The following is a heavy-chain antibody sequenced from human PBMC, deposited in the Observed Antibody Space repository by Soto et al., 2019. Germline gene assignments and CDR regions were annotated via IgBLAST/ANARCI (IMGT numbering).Heavy chain of an antibody. J-gene: IGHJ3*01. CDR3: ATQSRNWGWGAFDV. Sequence: SETLSLTCDVSGYAISSGYYWGWIRQPPGKGLEWIGSAYHNGNASYNPSLESRVTISIDTSKNQFSLELTSVTAADTAVYYCATQSRNWGWGAFDVWGQGTMVTVSS. D-gene: IGHD7-27*01. CDR1: GYAISSGYY. V-gene: IGHV4-38-2*01. CDR2: AYHNGNA.